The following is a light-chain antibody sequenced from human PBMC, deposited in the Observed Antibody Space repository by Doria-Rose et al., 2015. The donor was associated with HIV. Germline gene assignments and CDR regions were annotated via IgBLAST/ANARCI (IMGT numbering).Light chain of an antibody. CDR2: DGS. CDR1: QSFSSTY. J-gene: IGKJ1*01. Sequence: DIVMTQSPGTLSLSPGERATLYCRASQSFSSTYLAWYQQQPGQAPSLIIYDGSTRDTGIPDRISASGSVTDFTLTINRLEPEDFALYCCHQYGTSWTFGQGTKVEI. V-gene: IGKV3-20*01. CDR3: HQYGTSWT.